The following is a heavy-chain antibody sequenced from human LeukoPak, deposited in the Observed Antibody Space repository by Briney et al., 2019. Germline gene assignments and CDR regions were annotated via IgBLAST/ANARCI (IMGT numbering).Heavy chain of an antibody. V-gene: IGHV3-23*01. J-gene: IGHJ4*02. CDR1: GFTFSSYA. CDR3: AREGLSYGYPY. CDR2: ISGSGGST. Sequence: GGSLRLSCAASGFTFSSYAMSGVRQAPGKGLEWVSAISGSGGSTYYADSVKGRFTISRDNAKNTLYLQMNSLRAEDTAVYYCAREGLSYGYPYWGQGTLVSVSS. D-gene: IGHD5-18*01.